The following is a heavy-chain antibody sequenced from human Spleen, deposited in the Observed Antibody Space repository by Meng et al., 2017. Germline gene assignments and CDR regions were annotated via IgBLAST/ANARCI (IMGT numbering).Heavy chain of an antibody. CDR3: ARDPRYGSGSYYRGILGAFDI. J-gene: IGHJ3*02. CDR1: GGSISTTTFY. V-gene: IGHV4-39*07. Sequence: SETLSLTCTVSGGSISTTTFYWGWIRQPPGKGLEWIASIYYSGSTYYNPSLKSRVTISVDTSKNQFSLKLTSVTAADTAVYYCARDPRYGSGSYYRGILGAFDIWGQGTMVTVSS. D-gene: IGHD3-10*01. CDR2: IYYSGST.